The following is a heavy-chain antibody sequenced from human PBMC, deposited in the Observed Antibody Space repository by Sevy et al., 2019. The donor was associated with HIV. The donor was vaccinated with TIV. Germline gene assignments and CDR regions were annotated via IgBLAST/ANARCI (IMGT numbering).Heavy chain of an antibody. CDR1: GYTLTELS. D-gene: IGHD2-21*01. CDR3: TCGGHWGGMDV. V-gene: IGHV1-24*01. J-gene: IGHJ6*02. CDR2: FDPEDGEA. Sequence: ASVKVSCKVYGYTLTELSMHWVRQAPGKGLVWMGCFDPEDGEAIYSQSFQGRVTLTEDTSTDTAYMELSGLRSEDTAVYYCTCGGHWGGMDVWGQGTTVTVSS.